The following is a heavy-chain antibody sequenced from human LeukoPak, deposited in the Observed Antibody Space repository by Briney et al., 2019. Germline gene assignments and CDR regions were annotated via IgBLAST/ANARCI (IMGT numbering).Heavy chain of an antibody. J-gene: IGHJ4*02. CDR1: GFTFSSNW. V-gene: IGHV3-74*01. CDR2: INEDGSTT. D-gene: IGHD1-26*01. Sequence: GGSLRLSCAASGFTFSSNWMHWVRQAPGRGLVWVSRINEDGSTTNYADSVKGRSTIFRDNAKNTLYLQMNSLRAEDTAVYYCVRDLGGRSGHWGRGTLVTVSS. CDR3: VRDLGGRSGH.